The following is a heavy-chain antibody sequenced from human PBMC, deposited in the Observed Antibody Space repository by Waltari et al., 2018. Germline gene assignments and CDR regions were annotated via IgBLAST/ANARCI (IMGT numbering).Heavy chain of an antibody. D-gene: IGHD3-3*01. V-gene: IGHV1-2*06. Sequence: VQLVQSGAEVKKPGASVKVSCKASGYTFTGYYMHCVRQAPGQGLEWMGRTNPNSLGTNDAENCQGRVTMTRDTSISTAYMELSSLRSDDTAVYYCARDSIFGGEICRYYYYYMDVWGKGTTVTVSS. CDR1: GYTFTGYY. CDR2: TNPNSLGT. CDR3: ARDSIFGGEICRYYYYYMDV. J-gene: IGHJ6*03.